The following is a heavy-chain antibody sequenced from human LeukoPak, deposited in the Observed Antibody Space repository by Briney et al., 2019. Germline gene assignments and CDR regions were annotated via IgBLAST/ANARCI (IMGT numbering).Heavy chain of an antibody. CDR2: IYTSGST. D-gene: IGHD2-8*01. V-gene: IGHV4-4*07. J-gene: IGHJ4*02. CDR3: ARDSGYCTNGVCRGGDFDY. Sequence: KPSETLSLTCTVSGYSIRSGYYWSWIRQPAGKGLEWIGRIYTSGSTNYNPSLKSRVTMSVDTSKNQFSLKLSSVTAADTAVYYCARDSGYCTNGVCRGGDFDYWGQGTLVTVSS. CDR1: GYSIRSGYY.